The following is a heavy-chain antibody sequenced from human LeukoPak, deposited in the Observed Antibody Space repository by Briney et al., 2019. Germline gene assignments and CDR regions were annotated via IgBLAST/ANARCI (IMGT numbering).Heavy chain of an antibody. CDR1: GFTFSSYA. CDR2: ISGSGTGK. V-gene: IGHV3-23*01. Sequence: PGGSLRLSCSASGFTFSSYAMSWVRQAPGKGLEWVSSISGSGTGKSYADSVKGRFTISRDNSKNTLYLQMNSLRAEDTAVYYCAKGAYDYVWGGGFDYWGQGTLVTVSS. D-gene: IGHD3-16*01. CDR3: AKGAYDYVWGGGFDY. J-gene: IGHJ4*02.